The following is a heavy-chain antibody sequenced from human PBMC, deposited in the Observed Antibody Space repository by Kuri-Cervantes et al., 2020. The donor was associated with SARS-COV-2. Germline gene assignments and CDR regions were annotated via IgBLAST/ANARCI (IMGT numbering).Heavy chain of an antibody. Sequence: GGSLRPSCAASGFTFSSYAMSWVRQAPGKGLEWVSAISGSGGSTYYADSVKGRFTISRDNSKNTLYLQMNSLRAEDTAVYYCAKAPSGYDYHYFDYWGQGTRVTGYS. CDR3: AKAPSGYDYHYFDY. V-gene: IGHV3-23*01. D-gene: IGHD5-12*01. J-gene: IGHJ4*02. CDR1: GFTFSSYA. CDR2: ISGSGGST.